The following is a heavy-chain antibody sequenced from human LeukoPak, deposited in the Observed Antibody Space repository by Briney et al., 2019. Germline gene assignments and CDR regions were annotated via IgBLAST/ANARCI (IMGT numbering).Heavy chain of an antibody. D-gene: IGHD2-2*01. CDR1: GFTFDDYA. CDR2: ISWNSGSI. J-gene: IGHJ6*02. CDR3: AIREYRLLFYGMDL. Sequence: PGRSLRLSCAASGFTFDDYAMHWVRQAPGKGLEWVSGISWNSGSIGYADSVKGRFTISRDNAKNSLYLQMNSLRAEDTALYYCAIREYRLLFYGMDLWGQGHTVTVPS. V-gene: IGHV3-9*01.